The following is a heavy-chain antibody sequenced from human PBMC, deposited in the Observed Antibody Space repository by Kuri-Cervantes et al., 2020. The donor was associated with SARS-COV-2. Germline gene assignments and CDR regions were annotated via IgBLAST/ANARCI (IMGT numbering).Heavy chain of an antibody. J-gene: IGHJ6*02. CDR3: ARVVLVDFWSGYSTHNYYYYGMDV. D-gene: IGHD3-3*01. CDR2: IYYSGST. V-gene: IGHV4-61*01. CDR1: GYSISSGYK. Sequence: ESLKISCVVSGYSISSGYKWGWIRQPPGKGLEWIGYIYYSGSTNYNPSLKSRVTISVDTSKNQFSLKLSSVTAADTAVYYCARVVLVDFWSGYSTHNYYYYGMDVWGQGTTVTVSS.